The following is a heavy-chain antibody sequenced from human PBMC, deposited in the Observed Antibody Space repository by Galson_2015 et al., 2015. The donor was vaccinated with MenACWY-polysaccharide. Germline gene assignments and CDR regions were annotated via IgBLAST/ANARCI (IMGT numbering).Heavy chain of an antibody. CDR3: ARIGYSSSSLDY. D-gene: IGHD6-6*01. CDR1: GFTFSNYW. J-gene: IGHJ4*02. CDR2: IKQDGTEK. Sequence: SLRLSCAASGFTFSNYWMTWVRQAPGKGLEWVANIKQDGTEKYYVDSVKGRFTISRDNAKNSLYLHVNSLRGEDTAVFYCARIGYSSSSLDYWGQGTLVIVTS. V-gene: IGHV3-7*01.